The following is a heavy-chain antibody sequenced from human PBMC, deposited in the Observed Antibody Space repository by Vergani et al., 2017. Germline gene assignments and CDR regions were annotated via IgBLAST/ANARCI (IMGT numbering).Heavy chain of an antibody. V-gene: IGHV3-30-3*01. J-gene: IGHJ6*03. D-gene: IGHD3-3*02. CDR1: GFTFSSYA. Sequence: QVQLVESGGGVVQPGRSLRLSCAASGFTFSSYAMHWVRQAPGKGLEWVAVISYDGSNKYYADSGKGRFTISRDNSKNTLYLQMNSLRAEDTAVYYCARDFSADNYYYYYYMDVWGKGTTVTVSS. CDR2: ISYDGSNK. CDR3: ARDFSADNYYYYYYMDV.